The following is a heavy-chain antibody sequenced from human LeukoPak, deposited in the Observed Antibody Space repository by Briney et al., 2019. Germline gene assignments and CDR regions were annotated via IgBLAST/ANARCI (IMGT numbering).Heavy chain of an antibody. CDR1: GFTFSSYA. J-gene: IGHJ4*02. CDR3: ARDFVRTIVGATQGAD. V-gene: IGHV3-30-3*01. Sequence: PGGSLRLSCAASGFTFSSYAMHWVRQAPGKGLEWVAVISYDGSNKYYADSVKGRFTISRDNSKNTLYLQMNSLRAEDTAVYYCARDFVRTIVGATQGADWGQGTLVTVSS. CDR2: ISYDGSNK. D-gene: IGHD1-26*01.